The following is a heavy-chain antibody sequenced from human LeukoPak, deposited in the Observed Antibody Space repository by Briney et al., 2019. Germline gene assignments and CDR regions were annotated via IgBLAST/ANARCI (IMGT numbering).Heavy chain of an antibody. Sequence: PGGSLRLCCAASGFTFSSYAMHWVRQAPGKGLEWVAVISYDGSNKYYADSVKGRFTISRDNSKNTLYLQMNSLRAEDTAVYYCARDEVRGDKGYFDYWGQGTLVTISS. D-gene: IGHD3-10*01. CDR1: GFTFSSYA. V-gene: IGHV3-30*04. CDR2: ISYDGSNK. CDR3: ARDEVRGDKGYFDY. J-gene: IGHJ4*02.